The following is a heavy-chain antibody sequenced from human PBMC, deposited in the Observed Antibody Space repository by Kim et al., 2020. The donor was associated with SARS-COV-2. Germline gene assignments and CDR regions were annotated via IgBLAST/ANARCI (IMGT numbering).Heavy chain of an antibody. D-gene: IGHD6-19*01. V-gene: IGHV4-39*01. CDR3: TRRGGSGFNWFDP. Sequence: YRPSLKCVVTISVDTSKIPFSLKLSSVTAAETAVYYCTRRGGSGFNWFDPWGQGTLVTVSS. J-gene: IGHJ5*02.